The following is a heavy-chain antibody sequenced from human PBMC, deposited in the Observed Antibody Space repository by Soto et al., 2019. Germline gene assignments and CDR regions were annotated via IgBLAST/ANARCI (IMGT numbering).Heavy chain of an antibody. CDR1: GFTFSSYA. CDR3: AKDGGYCSSTSCPRYDAFDI. J-gene: IGHJ3*02. Sequence: LRLSCAASGFTFSSYAMSWVRQAPGKGLEWVSAISGSGGSTYYADSVKGRFTISRDNSKNTLYLQMNSLRAEDTAVYYCAKDGGYCSSTSCPRYDAFDIWGQGTMVTVSS. D-gene: IGHD2-2*01. CDR2: ISGSGGST. V-gene: IGHV3-23*01.